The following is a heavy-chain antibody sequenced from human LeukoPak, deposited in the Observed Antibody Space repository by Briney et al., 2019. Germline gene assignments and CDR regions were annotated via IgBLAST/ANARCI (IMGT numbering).Heavy chain of an antibody. D-gene: IGHD3-10*01. CDR3: ANIKDTGTYYFDH. CDR2: IKQDGSEK. V-gene: IGHV3-7*01. Sequence: GGSLRLSCAASQFTFSSYWMNWVRQAPGKGLEWVANIKQDGSEKYYVESVKGRFTVSRDNAKNSLYLQMNSLRAEDTAVYYCANIKDTGTYYFDHWGQGTLVTVSS. CDR1: QFTFSSYW. J-gene: IGHJ4*02.